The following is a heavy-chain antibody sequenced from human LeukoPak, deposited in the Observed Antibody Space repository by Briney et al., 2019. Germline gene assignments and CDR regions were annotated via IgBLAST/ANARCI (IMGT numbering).Heavy chain of an antibody. CDR2: IYNSGST. J-gene: IGHJ5*02. Sequence: PSETLSLTCTVSGGSISSYYWSWIRQPAGKGLEGIGRIYNSGSTNYNPSLKSRAIMSVDTSKNQFSLKLSSVTAADTAVYYCARDREAVANWGYDWFDPWGQGTLVTVSS. CDR1: GGSISSYY. CDR3: ARDREAVANWGYDWFDP. V-gene: IGHV4-4*07. D-gene: IGHD7-27*01.